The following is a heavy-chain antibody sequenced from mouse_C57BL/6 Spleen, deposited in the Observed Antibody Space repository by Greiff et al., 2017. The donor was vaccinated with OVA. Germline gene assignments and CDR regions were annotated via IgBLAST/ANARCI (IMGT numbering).Heavy chain of an antibody. D-gene: IGHD4-1*01. Sequence: EVQRVESGEGLVKPGGSLKLSCAASGFTFSSYAMSWVRQTPEKRLEWVAYISSGGDYIYYADTVKGRFTISRDNARNTLYLQMSSLKSEDTAMYYCTRVWDAWFAYWGQGTLVTVSA. CDR2: ISSGGDYI. CDR1: GFTFSSYA. CDR3: TRVWDAWFAY. J-gene: IGHJ3*01. V-gene: IGHV5-9-1*02.